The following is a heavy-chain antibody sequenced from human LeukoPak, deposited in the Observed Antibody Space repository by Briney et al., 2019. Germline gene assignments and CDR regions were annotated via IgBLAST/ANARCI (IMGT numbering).Heavy chain of an antibody. V-gene: IGHV3-33*01. CDR3: ARDGIAVYFDY. CDR2: IWYDGSNK. J-gene: IGHJ4*02. CDR1: GFTFSSYG. D-gene: IGHD6-19*01. Sequence: GSLRLSCAASGFTFSSYGMHWVRQTPGKGLEWVAVIWYDGSNKYYADSVKGRFTISRDNSKNTLYLQMNSLRAEDTAVYYCARDGIAVYFDYWGQGTLVTVSS.